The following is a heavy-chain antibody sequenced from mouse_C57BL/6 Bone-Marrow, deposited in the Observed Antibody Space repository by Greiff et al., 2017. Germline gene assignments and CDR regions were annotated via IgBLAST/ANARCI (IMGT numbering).Heavy chain of an antibody. J-gene: IGHJ3*01. Sequence: VQLQQSVAELVRPGASVKLSCTASGFNIKNTYMHWVKQRPEQGLEWIGRIDPASGNTKYTQKFQGKATLTADTSSNTAYLQLSSLTSEDSAVYYCGYSDYGVVFAYWDQGTVVTVSA. CDR3: GYSDYGVVFAY. CDR2: IDPASGNT. D-gene: IGHD2-13*01. CDR1: GFNIKNTY. V-gene: IGHV14-3*01.